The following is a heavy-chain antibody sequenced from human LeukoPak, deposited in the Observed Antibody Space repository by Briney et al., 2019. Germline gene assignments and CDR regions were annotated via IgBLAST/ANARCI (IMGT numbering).Heavy chain of an antibody. V-gene: IGHV3-21*01. J-gene: IGHJ3*02. CDR3: ASPYSYGYGGDAFDI. D-gene: IGHD5-18*01. CDR2: ISSSSSYI. Sequence: PGGSLRLSCAASGFTFSSYSMNWVRQAPGKGLEWVSSISSSSSYIYYADSVKGRFTISRDNAKNSLYLQMNSLRAEDTAVYYCASPYSYGYGGDAFDIWGQGTMVTVPS. CDR1: GFTFSSYS.